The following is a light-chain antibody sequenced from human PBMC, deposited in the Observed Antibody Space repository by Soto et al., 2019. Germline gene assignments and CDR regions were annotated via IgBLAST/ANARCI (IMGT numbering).Light chain of an antibody. CDR2: EVR. Sequence: QSALAQPASVSGSAGQSITISCSGTMRDVGAYNLVSWYQQHPGTAPKLIIYEVRNRPSGISSRFSGSGSGDTASLTISGLQSEDEGDYYCSACTARSTLVFGGGTK. J-gene: IGLJ3*02. CDR1: MRDVGAYNL. V-gene: IGLV2-14*01. CDR3: SACTARSTLV.